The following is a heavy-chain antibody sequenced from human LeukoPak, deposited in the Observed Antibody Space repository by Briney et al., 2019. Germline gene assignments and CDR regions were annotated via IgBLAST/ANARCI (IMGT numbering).Heavy chain of an antibody. CDR3: ATGSQIREPDS. CDR1: GFSINYYY. J-gene: IGHJ4*02. V-gene: IGHV3-11*01. D-gene: IGHD3-10*01. Sequence: GGSLRLSCAASGFSINYYYKGWIRQSPGKGLEWLSYISGGSEDISYADSVRGRFTISRDNAKQSLSLQMNGLRADDTAVYYCATGSQIREPDSWGQGTLVTVSS. CDR2: ISGGSEDI.